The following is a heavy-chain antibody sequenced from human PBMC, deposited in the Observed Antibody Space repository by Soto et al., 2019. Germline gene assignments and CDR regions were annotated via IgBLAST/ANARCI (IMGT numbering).Heavy chain of an antibody. CDR1: GGSISSYY. J-gene: IGHJ6*02. D-gene: IGHD3-10*01. Sequence: PSETLSLTCTVSGGSISSYYWSWIRQPPGKGLEWIGYIYYSGSTNYNPSLKSRVTISVDTSKNQFSLKLSSVTAADTAVYYCARGDYYGSGPGAYYYGMDVWGHGTTVTVSS. V-gene: IGHV4-59*01. CDR2: IYYSGST. CDR3: ARGDYYGSGPGAYYYGMDV.